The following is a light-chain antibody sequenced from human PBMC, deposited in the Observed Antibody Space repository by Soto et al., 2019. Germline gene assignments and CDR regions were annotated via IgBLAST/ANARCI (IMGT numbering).Light chain of an antibody. CDR1: QSVSSN. CDR2: GAS. V-gene: IGKV3-20*01. Sequence: EIVMTQSPATLSVSPGERATLSCRASQSVSSNLAWYQQKPGQAPRLLIYGASSRATDIPDRFSGSGSGTEFTLTISRLEPEDFAVYYCQQYGTSPLTFGGGTKVDIK. J-gene: IGKJ4*01. CDR3: QQYGTSPLT.